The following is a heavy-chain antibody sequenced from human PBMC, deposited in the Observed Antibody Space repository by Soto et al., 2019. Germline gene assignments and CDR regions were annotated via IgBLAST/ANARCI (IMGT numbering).Heavy chain of an antibody. CDR3: AREGQPAAGTTPHN. V-gene: IGHV3-30*04. J-gene: IGHJ4*02. CDR1: GFNFSSYA. Sequence: GGSLRLSCAASGFNFSSYAMHWVRQAPGKGLEWVAVISYDGGKKYYADSVKGRFTISRDNSKNTLYVEMNSLSAEHTAVYYCAREGQPAAGTTPHNWGQGTLVTVSS. CDR2: ISYDGGKK. D-gene: IGHD6-25*01.